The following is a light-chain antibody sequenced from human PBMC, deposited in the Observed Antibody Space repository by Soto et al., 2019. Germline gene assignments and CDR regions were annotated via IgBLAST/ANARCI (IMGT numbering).Light chain of an antibody. CDR1: SSDVGSYSL. V-gene: IGLV2-23*02. CDR2: EVR. Sequence: QSALTQPASVSGSPGQAITISCTGTSSDVGSYSLVSWYQQHPGKAPKLMIYEVRRRPSGVSNRFSGSKSGNTASLTISGLQAEDEADYDCCSYAGSISFVVLGGGTKLTVL. J-gene: IGLJ2*01. CDR3: CSYAGSISFVV.